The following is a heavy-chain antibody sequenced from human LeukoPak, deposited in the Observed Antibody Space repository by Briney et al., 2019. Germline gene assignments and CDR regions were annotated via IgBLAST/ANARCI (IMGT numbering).Heavy chain of an antibody. D-gene: IGHD3-22*01. CDR3: AKSDDSSGYYNGIVY. CDR1: GFSFGTYG. V-gene: IGHV3-23*01. J-gene: IGHJ4*02. CDR2: ISGSGGST. Sequence: GGSLRLSCAASGFSFGTYGMSWVRQAPGKGLEWVSGISGSGGSTYYADSVKGRFTISRDNSKNTLYLQMNSLRAEDTAVYYCAKSDDSSGYYNGIVYWGQGTLVTVSS.